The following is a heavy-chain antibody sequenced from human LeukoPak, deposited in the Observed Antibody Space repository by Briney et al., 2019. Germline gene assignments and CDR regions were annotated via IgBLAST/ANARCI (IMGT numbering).Heavy chain of an antibody. CDR3: ARVSPNTVTTLQYFDY. D-gene: IGHD4-17*01. CDR2: IKQDGSEK. Sequence: GGSLRLSCAASGFTFSSYWMSWVRQAPGKGLEWVANIKQDGSEKYYVDSVEGRFTISRDNAKNSLYLQMNSLRAEDTAVYYCARVSPNTVTTLQYFDYWGQGTLVTVSS. V-gene: IGHV3-7*01. J-gene: IGHJ4*02. CDR1: GFTFSSYW.